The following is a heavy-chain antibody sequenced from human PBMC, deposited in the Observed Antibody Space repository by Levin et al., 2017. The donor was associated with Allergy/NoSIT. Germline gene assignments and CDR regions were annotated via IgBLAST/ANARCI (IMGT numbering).Heavy chain of an antibody. D-gene: IGHD2-15*01. CDR2: INHRGGT. CDR3: ARVGLPRTVVVAAATPRAFWFDP. V-gene: IGHV4-34*01. J-gene: IGHJ5*02. Sequence: PGGSLRLSCAVYGGSFSGYFWTWIRQPPGKGLEWIGEINHRGGTNYNPSLKSRVTMSVDTSKNQFSLKLSSVTAADTAVYYCARVGLPRTVVVAAATPRAFWFDPWGQGTLVTVSS. CDR1: GGSFSGYF.